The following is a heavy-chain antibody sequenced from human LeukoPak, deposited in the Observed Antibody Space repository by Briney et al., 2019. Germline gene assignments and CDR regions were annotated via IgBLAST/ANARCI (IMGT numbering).Heavy chain of an antibody. D-gene: IGHD6-13*01. V-gene: IGHV1-69*13. CDR1: VGTFSSYA. J-gene: IGHJ5*02. CDR3: ARNGDSSSWYHEFDP. CDR2: IIPIFGTA. Sequence: ASVTVSCKASVGTFSSYAISWVRQAPGQGLAWMGGIIPIFGTANYAQKFQGRVTITADESTSTAYMELSSLRSEDTAVSYCARNGDSSSWYHEFDPWGQGTLVTVSS.